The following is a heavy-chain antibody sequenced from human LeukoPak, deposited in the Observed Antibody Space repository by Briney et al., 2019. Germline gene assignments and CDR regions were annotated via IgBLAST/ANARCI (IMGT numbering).Heavy chain of an antibody. J-gene: IGHJ4*02. CDR2: IYSGGST. V-gene: IGHV3-53*01. Sequence: GGSLRLSCAASGFIVNSNYMSWVRQTPGKGLEWVSIIYSGGSTYYADSVKGRFTISRDNSKNTVYLQMNSLRAEDTAVYYCAKYSGSYLFDYWGQGTLVTVSS. D-gene: IGHD1-26*01. CDR3: AKYSGSYLFDY. CDR1: GFIVNSNY.